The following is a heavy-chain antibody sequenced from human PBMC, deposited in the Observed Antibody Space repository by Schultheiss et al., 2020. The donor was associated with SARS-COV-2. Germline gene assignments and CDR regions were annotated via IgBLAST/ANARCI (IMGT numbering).Heavy chain of an antibody. CDR2: FYSGGNT. CDR3: AKSYGEDGMDV. CDR1: GFTVSSNY. D-gene: IGHD3-16*01. Sequence: GGSLRLSCAASGFTVSSNYMSWVRQAPGKGLEWVSVFYSGGNTYYADSVKGRFTISRDNSKKTLFLQMSSLTSEDSALYYCAKSYGEDGMDVWGQGTTVTVSS. J-gene: IGHJ6*02. V-gene: IGHV3-53*05.